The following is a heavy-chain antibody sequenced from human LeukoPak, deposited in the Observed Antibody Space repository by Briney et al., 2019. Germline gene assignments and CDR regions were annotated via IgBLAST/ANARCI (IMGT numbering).Heavy chain of an antibody. CDR3: ARHTSYDFWSGYPPYYFDY. V-gene: IGHV5-51*01. CDR2: IHPGDSDT. Sequence: GESLKISCKGSGYSFTSYWIGWVRQMPGKGLEWMGIIHPGDSDTRYSPSFQGQVTISADKSISTAYLQWSSLKASDTAMYYCARHTSYDFWSGYPPYYFDYWGQGTLVTVSS. J-gene: IGHJ4*02. CDR1: GYSFTSYW. D-gene: IGHD3-3*01.